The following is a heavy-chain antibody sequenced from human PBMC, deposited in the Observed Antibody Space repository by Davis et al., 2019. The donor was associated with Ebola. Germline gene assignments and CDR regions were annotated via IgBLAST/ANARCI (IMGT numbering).Heavy chain of an antibody. CDR2: IHHSGST. CDR3: AREDIVVVPAAIGGAYYYYYGMDV. D-gene: IGHD2-2*02. CDR1: GGSFSGYY. J-gene: IGHJ6*02. Sequence: SETLSLTCAVYGGSFSGYYWSWIRQPPGKGLEWIGEIHHSGSTNYNPSLKSRVTISVDTSKNQFSLKLSSVTAADTAVYYCAREDIVVVPAAIGGAYYYYYGMDVWGQGTTVTVSS. V-gene: IGHV4-34*01.